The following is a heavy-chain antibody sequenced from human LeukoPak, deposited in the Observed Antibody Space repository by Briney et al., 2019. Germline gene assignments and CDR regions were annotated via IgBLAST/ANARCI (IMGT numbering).Heavy chain of an antibody. Sequence: GGSLRLSCAASGFTVSSNYMSWIRQAPGKGLEWVSYISSSGSTIYYADSVKGRFTISRDNAKNSLYLQMNSLRAEDTAVYYCARTLELLSPYFDYWGQGTLVTVSS. V-gene: IGHV3-11*01. CDR1: GFTVSSNY. CDR3: ARTLELLSPYFDY. D-gene: IGHD1-26*01. CDR2: ISSSGSTI. J-gene: IGHJ4*02.